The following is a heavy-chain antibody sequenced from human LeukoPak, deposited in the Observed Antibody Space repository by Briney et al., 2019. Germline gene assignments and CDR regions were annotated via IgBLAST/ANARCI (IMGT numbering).Heavy chain of an antibody. Sequence: GGSLRLSCAASGFTFDDYGMSWVRQAPGKGLEWLSGINWNGGSTGYADSVKGRFTISRDNAKNSLYLQMNSLRAEDTALYYCARVLSPTDSSGSFDYWGQGTLVTVSS. J-gene: IGHJ4*02. CDR2: INWNGGST. CDR3: ARVLSPTDSSGSFDY. CDR1: GFTFDDYG. D-gene: IGHD3-22*01. V-gene: IGHV3-20*04.